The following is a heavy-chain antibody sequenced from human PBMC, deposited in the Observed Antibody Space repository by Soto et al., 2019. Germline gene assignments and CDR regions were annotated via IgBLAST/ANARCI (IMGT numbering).Heavy chain of an antibody. CDR1: GYTFTSYD. V-gene: IGHV1-8*01. D-gene: IGHD6-6*01. CDR3: ARVRGIAARGVGQPYY. Sequence: QVPLVQSGAEVKKPGASVKVSCKASGYTFTSYDINWVRQATGQGLEWMGWLNPNSGNTGYAQKFQGRVTMTRNTPISTAYMELSSLSSEDTAVYDCARVRGIAARGVGQPYYWGQGTLVTVSS. J-gene: IGHJ4*02. CDR2: LNPNSGNT.